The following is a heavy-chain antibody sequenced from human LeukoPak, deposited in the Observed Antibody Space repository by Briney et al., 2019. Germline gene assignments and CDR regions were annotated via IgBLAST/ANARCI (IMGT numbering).Heavy chain of an antibody. V-gene: IGHV4-39*07. Sequence: PSETLSLTCTVSGGSISSSGYYWSWIRQPPGKGLEWIGEINHSGSTNYNPSLKSRVTISVDTSKNQFSLKLSSVTAADTAVYYCALQQGTTGWGQGTLVTVSS. CDR3: ALQQGTTG. D-gene: IGHD4-11*01. CDR1: GGSISSSGYY. J-gene: IGHJ4*02. CDR2: INHSGST.